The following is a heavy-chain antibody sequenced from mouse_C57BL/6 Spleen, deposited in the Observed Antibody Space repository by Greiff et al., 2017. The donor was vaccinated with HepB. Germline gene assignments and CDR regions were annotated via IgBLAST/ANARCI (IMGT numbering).Heavy chain of an antibody. J-gene: IGHJ3*01. Sequence: QVQLQQSGAELVRPGSSVKLSCKASGYTFTSYWMHWVKQRPIQGLEWFGNIDPSDSETHYNQKFKDKATLTVDKSSSTAYMQLSSLTSEDSAVYYCARSPHDYDGRAWFAYWGQGTLVTVSA. CDR3: ARSPHDYDGRAWFAY. D-gene: IGHD2-4*01. V-gene: IGHV1-52*01. CDR1: GYTFTSYW. CDR2: IDPSDSET.